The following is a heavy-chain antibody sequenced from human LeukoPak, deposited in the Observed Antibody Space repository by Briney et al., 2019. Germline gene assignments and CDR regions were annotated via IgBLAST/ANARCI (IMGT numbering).Heavy chain of an antibody. CDR3: ARLKHSASLRCPYYFDY. J-gene: IGHJ4*02. CDR1: GGSISSSSYY. Sequence: SETLSLTCTVSGGSISSSSYYWGWIRQPPGKGLEWIGSIYYSGSTYYNPSLKSRVTISVDTSKNQFSLKLSPVTAADTAVYYCARLKHSASLRCPYYFDYWGQGTLVTVSS. V-gene: IGHV4-39*01. CDR2: IYYSGST.